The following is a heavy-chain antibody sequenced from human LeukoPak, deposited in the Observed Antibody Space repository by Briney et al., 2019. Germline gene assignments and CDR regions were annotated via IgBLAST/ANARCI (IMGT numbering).Heavy chain of an antibody. CDR2: INPSGGST. CDR1: GYTFTSYY. Sequence: GASVKVSCKASGYTFTSYYMHWVRQAPGQGLEWMGIINPSGGSTSYAQKFQGRVTMTRDTSTSTVYMELSSLRSEDTAVYYCAREGVGNDYGDSGSGGMDVWGQGTTVTVSS. J-gene: IGHJ6*02. V-gene: IGHV1-46*01. D-gene: IGHD4-17*01. CDR3: AREGVGNDYGDSGSGGMDV.